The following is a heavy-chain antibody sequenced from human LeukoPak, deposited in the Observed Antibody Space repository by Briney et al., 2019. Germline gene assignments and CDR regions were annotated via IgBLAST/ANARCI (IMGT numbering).Heavy chain of an antibody. D-gene: IGHD2-21*01. CDR2: IKSNNDGGTT. V-gene: IGHV3-15*01. CDR3: TPVMVEDRGF. CDR1: GFIFNKAW. Sequence: GESLRLSCAASGFIFNKAWMNWVRQAPGKGPEWVGRIKSNNDGGTTDYASPVEGRFIISRDDSENTIYLQMNRLIIDDTAIYYCTPVMVEDRGFWGQGTLVTVSS. J-gene: IGHJ4*02.